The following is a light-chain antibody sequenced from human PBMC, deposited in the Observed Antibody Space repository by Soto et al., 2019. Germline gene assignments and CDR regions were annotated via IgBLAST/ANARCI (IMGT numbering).Light chain of an antibody. CDR2: VAS. J-gene: IGKJ5*01. Sequence: DIQMTQSPSTLSGSVGDRVTITCRASQTISSWLAWYLQKPGKAPKLLIYVASALHSGVPSRFSGSGSGTEFTLTISSLQPEDFATYYCQQANSFPITFGQGTRLEIK. CDR3: QQANSFPIT. CDR1: QTISSW. V-gene: IGKV1-12*01.